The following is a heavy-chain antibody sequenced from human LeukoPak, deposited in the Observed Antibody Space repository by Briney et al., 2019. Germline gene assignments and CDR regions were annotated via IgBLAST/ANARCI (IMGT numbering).Heavy chain of an antibody. CDR2: IYYSGST. V-gene: IGHV4-39*07. Sequence: SETLSLTCTVSGGSISSSSYYWGWIRQPPGKGLEWIGSIYYSGSTYYNPSLKSRVTISVDTSKNQFSLKLSSVTAADTAVYYCARGRYSSSSGTDYWGQGTLVTVSS. CDR3: ARGRYSSSSGTDY. D-gene: IGHD6-6*01. J-gene: IGHJ4*02. CDR1: GGSISSSSYY.